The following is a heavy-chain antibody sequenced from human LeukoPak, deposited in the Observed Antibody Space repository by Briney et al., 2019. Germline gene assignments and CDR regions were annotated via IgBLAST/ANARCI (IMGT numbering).Heavy chain of an antibody. CDR3: ARPPHKVTTQYYFDL. D-gene: IGHD4-11*01. J-gene: IGHJ4*02. CDR2: LYSSGRT. V-gene: IGHV4-39*07. CDR1: GGSISSTHDY. Sequence: SETLSLTCTVSGGSISSTHDYWVWIRQPTGKGLEWIGTLYSSGRTSYSPSLASRVSIFVDTFKNQVSLNLRSVTAADTAVFYCARPPHKVTTQYYFDLWGQGSLVIVSS.